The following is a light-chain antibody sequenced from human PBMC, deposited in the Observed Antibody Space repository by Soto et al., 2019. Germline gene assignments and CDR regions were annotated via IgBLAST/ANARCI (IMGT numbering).Light chain of an antibody. CDR3: CSYAGIITWV. Sequence: QSALTQPASVSGSPGQSITISCTGTSNDIGGHNHVSWYQQHPGNSPKLIIYDVTERPSGASNRFSASKSGTTASLTISGLQAEDEADYYCCSYAGIITWVCGGGTKVTVL. V-gene: IGLV2-23*02. J-gene: IGLJ3*02. CDR1: SNDIGGHNH. CDR2: DVT.